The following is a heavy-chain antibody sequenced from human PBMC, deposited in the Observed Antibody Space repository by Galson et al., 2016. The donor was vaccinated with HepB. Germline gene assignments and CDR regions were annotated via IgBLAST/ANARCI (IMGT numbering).Heavy chain of an antibody. D-gene: IGHD3-9*01. CDR2: IKHDGSEK. CDR1: GFTFSSYW. Sequence: SLRLSCAASGFTFSSYWMTWVRQAPGKGLEWVAHIKHDGSEKYYADSVKGRFTISRDNSKNTLHLQMNSLRAEDTAVYYCARIYYEILTGLTPWYYFDSWGQGTLVTVSS. V-gene: IGHV3-7*02. CDR3: ARIYYEILTGLTPWYYFDS. J-gene: IGHJ4*02.